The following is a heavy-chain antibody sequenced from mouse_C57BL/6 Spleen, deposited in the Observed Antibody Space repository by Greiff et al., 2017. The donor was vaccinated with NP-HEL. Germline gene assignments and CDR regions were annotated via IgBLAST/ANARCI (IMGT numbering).Heavy chain of an antibody. J-gene: IGHJ2*01. V-gene: IGHV1-18*01. CDR2: INPNNGGT. CDR3: ARAYYGNYAFDY. Sequence: EVQVEESGPELVKPGASVKIPCKASGYTFTDYNMDWVKQSHGKRLEWIGDINPNNGGTIYNQKFKGKATLTVDKSSSTAYMELRSLTSEDTAVYYCARAYYGNYAFDYWGQGTTLTVSS. D-gene: IGHD2-10*01. CDR1: GYTFTDYN.